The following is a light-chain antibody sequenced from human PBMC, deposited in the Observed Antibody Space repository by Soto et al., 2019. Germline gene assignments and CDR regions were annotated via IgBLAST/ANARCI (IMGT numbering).Light chain of an antibody. V-gene: IGKV3-11*01. CDR1: QSVSSY. Sequence: EIVLTQSPATLSLSPGERATLSCRASQSVSSYLAWYQQKPGQAPRLLIYDASNRATSIPARFSGSGSGTDFTLTISSLEPEDFAVYYCQQRSNLFGGGTKVDIK. CDR2: DAS. CDR3: QQRSNL. J-gene: IGKJ4*01.